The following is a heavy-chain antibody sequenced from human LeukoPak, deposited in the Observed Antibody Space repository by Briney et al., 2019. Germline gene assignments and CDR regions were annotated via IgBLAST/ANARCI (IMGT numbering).Heavy chain of an antibody. J-gene: IGHJ4*02. CDR2: IKQDGSAQ. D-gene: IGHD6-19*01. CDR3: ARCGRYSSGWYLGSFDY. CDR1: GFTFSSYW. V-gene: IGHV3-7*05. Sequence: GGSLRLSCAASGFTFSSYWMSWVRQAPGKGLEWVAHIKQDGSAQNYVESVKGRFTISRDNAKNSLDLQMNSLRAEDTAVYYCARCGRYSSGWYLGSFDYWGQGTLVTVSS.